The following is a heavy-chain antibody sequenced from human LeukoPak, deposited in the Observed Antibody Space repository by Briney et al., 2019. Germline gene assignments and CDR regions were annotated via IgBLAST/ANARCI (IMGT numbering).Heavy chain of an antibody. V-gene: IGHV3-30*18. J-gene: IGHJ6*03. Sequence: GSLRLSCAASGFTFSTYGMYWVRQAPGKGLERVAVISYDGNKKYYADSVKGRFTISRDNSKNTLYLQMNSLRAEDTAVYYCAKGLGSLVAGGMDVWGKGTTVTVSS. CDR2: ISYDGNKK. CDR1: GFTFSTYG. CDR3: AKGLGSLVAGGMDV. D-gene: IGHD3-10*01.